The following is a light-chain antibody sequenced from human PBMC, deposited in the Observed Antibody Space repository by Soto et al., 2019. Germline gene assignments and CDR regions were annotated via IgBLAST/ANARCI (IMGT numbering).Light chain of an antibody. J-gene: IGKJ4*01. CDR3: MQGTHGLS. CDR1: QSIVYRDGHAY. CDR2: KVS. V-gene: IGKV2-30*01. Sequence: DVVMTQSPLSMPVTLGQPASISCRSSQSIVYRDGHAYLNWFQQRPGQSPMRLIYKVSNRDSGVPDRFSGRGGGTDVTLKMSRGAPEEVGVDDGMQGTHGLSVGGGTKVEIK.